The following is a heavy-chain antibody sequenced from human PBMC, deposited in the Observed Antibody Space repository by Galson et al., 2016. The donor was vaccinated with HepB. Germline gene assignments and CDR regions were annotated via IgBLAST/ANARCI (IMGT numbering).Heavy chain of an antibody. CDR3: AKDGWFGERDYYYYGMDV. D-gene: IGHD3-10*01. J-gene: IGHJ6*02. CDR2: IWYDGSNK. Sequence: SLRLSCAASGFTFRSYGMHWVRQAPGKGLEWVAVIWYDGSNKYYTDSVKGRFTISRDNSKNTLYLQMNSLRAEDTAWYYCAKDGWFGERDYYYYGMDVWGQGTTVTVSS. V-gene: IGHV3-33*06. CDR1: GFTFRSYG.